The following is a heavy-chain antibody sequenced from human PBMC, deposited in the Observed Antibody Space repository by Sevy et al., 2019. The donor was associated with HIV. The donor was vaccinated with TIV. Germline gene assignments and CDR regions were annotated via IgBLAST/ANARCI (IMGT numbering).Heavy chain of an antibody. CDR2: ISSSSSTI. CDR3: ARDMRGLGYCSSTSCYDHYYYGMDV. V-gene: IGHV3-48*02. Sequence: GGSLRLSFAASGFTFSSYSMNWVRQAPGKGLEWVSYISSSSSTIYYADSVKGRFTISRDNAKNSLYLQMNSLRDEDTAVYYCARDMRGLGYCSSTSCYDHYYYGMDVWGQGTTVTVSS. J-gene: IGHJ6*02. CDR1: GFTFSSYS. D-gene: IGHD2-2*01.